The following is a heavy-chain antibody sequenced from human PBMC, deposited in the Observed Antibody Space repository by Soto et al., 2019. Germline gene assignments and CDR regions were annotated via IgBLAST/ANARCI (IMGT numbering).Heavy chain of an antibody. D-gene: IGHD3-9*01. CDR1: WFTFNGSA. CDR2: IRSKANSYAT. J-gene: IGHJ6*02. CDR3: TRRSDYDILTGYYKPAGGVYGMDV. Sequence: PGGFLRLSCAASWFTFNGSAMHWVRQASGEGLEWVGRIRSKANSYATAYAASVKGRFTISRDDSKNTAYLQMNSLKTEDTAVYYCTRRSDYDILTGYYKPAGGVYGMDVWGQGT. V-gene: IGHV3-73*01.